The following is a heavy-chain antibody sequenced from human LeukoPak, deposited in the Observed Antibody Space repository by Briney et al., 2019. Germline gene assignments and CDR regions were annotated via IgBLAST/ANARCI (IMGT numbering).Heavy chain of an antibody. D-gene: IGHD3-10*01. J-gene: IGHJ4*02. Sequence: GGSLRLSCVASGFSFSGYGMSWVRQAPGKGLEWVSAIGGSGGNIHYADSVRGRFTISRDNPKDTMYLEMSSLRAEDTALYYCGKDRGWFGGSLANFDYWGQGTLVTVSS. V-gene: IGHV3-23*01. CDR1: GFSFSGYG. CDR3: GKDRGWFGGSLANFDY. CDR2: IGGSGGNI.